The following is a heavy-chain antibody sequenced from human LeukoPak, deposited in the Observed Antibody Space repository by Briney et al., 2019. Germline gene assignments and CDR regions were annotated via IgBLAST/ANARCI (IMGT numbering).Heavy chain of an antibody. D-gene: IGHD3-16*01. J-gene: IGHJ4*02. V-gene: IGHV1-69*04. CDR3: VKNGEGGSYFDY. CDR2: IIPIFGIA. Sequence: SVKVSCKASGGTFSSYAISWMRQAPGQGLEWMGRIIPIFGIANYAQKFQGRVTITADKSTSTAYMELSSLRSEDTAVYYCVKNGEGGSYFDYWGQGTLVTVSS. CDR1: GGTFSSYA.